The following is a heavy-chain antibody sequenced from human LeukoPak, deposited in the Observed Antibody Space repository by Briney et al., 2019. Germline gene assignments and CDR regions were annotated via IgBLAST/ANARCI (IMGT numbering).Heavy chain of an antibody. V-gene: IGHV1-69*13. CDR1: GGSFSRHA. CDR2: IVPIFGLA. Sequence: GASVKVSCKASGGSFSRHAMSWVRQAPRQGLEWMGGIVPIFGLANYAPKFQGRVAITADESTNTAYMELTSLTFEDTALYYCAGSKRGAPYYYYMDFWGIGTTVTVSS. J-gene: IGHJ6*03. CDR3: AGSKRGAPYYYYMDF. D-gene: IGHD4/OR15-4a*01.